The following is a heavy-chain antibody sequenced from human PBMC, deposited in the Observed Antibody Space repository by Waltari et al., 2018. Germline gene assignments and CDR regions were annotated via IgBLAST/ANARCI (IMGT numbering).Heavy chain of an antibody. Sequence: QVQLVESGGGVVQPGRSLRLSCAASGFTFSNFGMHWVRQAPGKGVGWVALVWFDGSQQYYADSVRGRFTISRDNSKRVLYLDMGSLRADDTAIYYCAKDAFGNTYLDYWGQGTLVTVSS. CDR3: AKDAFGNTYLDY. J-gene: IGHJ4*02. CDR2: VWFDGSQQ. V-gene: IGHV3-33*06. CDR1: GFTFSNFG. D-gene: IGHD3-10*01.